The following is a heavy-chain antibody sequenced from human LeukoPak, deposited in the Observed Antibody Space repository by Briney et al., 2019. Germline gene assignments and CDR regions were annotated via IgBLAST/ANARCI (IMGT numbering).Heavy chain of an antibody. CDR3: ARGGYYDILTGYYKPQYNWFGP. Sequence: PSETLSLTFAVYGGPFSGYYWRGLRQPPGKGLEWIGEINHSGSTNYNPSLKSRVTISVDTSKNQFSLKLSAVTAADTAVYYCARGGYYDILTGYYKPQYNWFGPWGQGTLVTVSS. V-gene: IGHV4-34*01. CDR1: GGPFSGYY. J-gene: IGHJ5*02. D-gene: IGHD3-9*01. CDR2: INHSGST.